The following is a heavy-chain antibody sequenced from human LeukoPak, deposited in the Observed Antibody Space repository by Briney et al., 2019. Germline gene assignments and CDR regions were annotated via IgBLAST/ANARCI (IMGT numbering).Heavy chain of an antibody. CDR3: ARGPAGYN. CDR1: GFTVSSNH. Sequence: GGSLRLSCAASGFTVSSNHMSWVRQAPGKGLEWVSVIYSGDSTDYADSVKGRFTISRDNLKNTLCLQMNSLRAEDTAVYYCARGPAGYNWGQGTLVTFSS. CDR2: IYSGDST. V-gene: IGHV3-53*01. D-gene: IGHD1-1*01. J-gene: IGHJ4*02.